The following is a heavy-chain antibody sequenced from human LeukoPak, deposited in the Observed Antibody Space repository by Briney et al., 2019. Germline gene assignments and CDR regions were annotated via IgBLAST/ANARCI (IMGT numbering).Heavy chain of an antibody. J-gene: IGHJ3*02. V-gene: IGHV1-24*01. CDR2: FDPEDGET. CDR3: ATVRRLWFSARTHHDAFDI. D-gene: IGHD5-18*01. Sequence: ASVKVSCKVSGYTLTELSMHWVRQAPGKGLEWMGGFDPEDGETIYAQKFQGRVTMTEDTSTDTAYMELSSLRSEDTAVYYCATVRRLWFSARTHHDAFDIWGQGTMVTVSS. CDR1: GYTLTELS.